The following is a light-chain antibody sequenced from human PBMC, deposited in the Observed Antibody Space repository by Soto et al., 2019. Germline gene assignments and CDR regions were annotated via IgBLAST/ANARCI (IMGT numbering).Light chain of an antibody. Sequence: EIVLTQSPGTLSLSPGERATLSCRASQSVSSSYLAWYQQKPGQAPRLLIYGASSRATGIPDRFSGSGSGTDFTLTISSLEPEDFAVYYCQQRINWPWTFGQGTKVDIK. CDR1: QSVSSSY. CDR2: GAS. V-gene: IGKV3D-20*02. CDR3: QQRINWPWT. J-gene: IGKJ1*01.